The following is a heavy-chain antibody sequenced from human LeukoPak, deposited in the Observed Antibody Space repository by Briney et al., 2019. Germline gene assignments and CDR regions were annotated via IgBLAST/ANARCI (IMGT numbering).Heavy chain of an antibody. Sequence: GGSLRLSCAASGFTFSSYAMRWVRQAPGKGLEWVSAISGSGGSTYYADSVKGRFTISRDNSKNTLYLQMNSLRAEDTAVYYCAKVDEGRDFWSGYYYDAFDIWGQGTMVTVSS. CDR2: ISGSGGST. J-gene: IGHJ3*02. CDR3: AKVDEGRDFWSGYYYDAFDI. CDR1: GFTFSSYA. V-gene: IGHV3-23*01. D-gene: IGHD3-3*01.